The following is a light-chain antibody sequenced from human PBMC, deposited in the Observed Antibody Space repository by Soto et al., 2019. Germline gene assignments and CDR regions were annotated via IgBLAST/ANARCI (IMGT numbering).Light chain of an antibody. J-gene: IGKJ2*01. CDR1: QSISVH. V-gene: IGKV1-39*01. CDR3: QQSYITPYT. Sequence: DIQMTQSPSSLSASVGDTVTITCRASQSISVHLNWYQQKPGKVPKLLIYAASNLQSGVPLSFSGSGSETDLALTISSLQPEDFATYYCQQSYITPYTFGQGTKLEIK. CDR2: AAS.